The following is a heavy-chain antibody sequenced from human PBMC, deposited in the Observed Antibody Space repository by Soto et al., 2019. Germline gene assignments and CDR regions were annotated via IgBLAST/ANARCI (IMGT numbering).Heavy chain of an antibody. J-gene: IGHJ5*02. D-gene: IGHD1-26*01. CDR3: AREGGSLNWFDP. CDR1: GFTFSSYS. CDR2: ISSSSSTI. Sequence: EVQLVESGGGLVQPGGSLRLSCAASGFTFSSYSMNWVRQAPGKGLEWGSYISSSSSTIYYADSVKVRFTICRDNAKNSLYLQMNSLRDEDTAVYYCAREGGSLNWFDPWGQGTLVTVSS. V-gene: IGHV3-48*02.